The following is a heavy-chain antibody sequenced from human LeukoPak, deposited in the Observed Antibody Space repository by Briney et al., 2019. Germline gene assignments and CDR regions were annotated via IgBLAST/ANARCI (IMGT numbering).Heavy chain of an antibody. CDR1: GFTSINYA. V-gene: IGHV3-23*01. CDR2: ISDGSVST. Sequence: PGGSLRLSCGGTGFTSINYAMSWVRQAPGKGLEWVSGISDGSVSTYYADSVKGRFTISRDDAKNSLFLQMNTLRAEDTAVYYCARDLSHPAAAGTVYYYYGMDVWGQGTTVTVSS. CDR3: ARDLSHPAAAGTVYYYYGMDV. D-gene: IGHD6-13*01. J-gene: IGHJ6*02.